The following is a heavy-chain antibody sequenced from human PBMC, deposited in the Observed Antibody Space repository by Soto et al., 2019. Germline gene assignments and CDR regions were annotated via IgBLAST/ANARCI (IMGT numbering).Heavy chain of an antibody. CDR1: GYTFTSYD. V-gene: IGHV1-8*01. J-gene: IGHJ6*02. Sequence: ASVKVSCKASGYTFTSYDINWVGQATGQGLEWMGWMNPNSGNTGYSQKFQGRVTITRDTSASTAYMELSSLRSEDTAVYYCARAQRITIFGVVTYGMDVWGQGTTVTVSS. CDR2: MNPNSGNT. D-gene: IGHD3-3*01. CDR3: ARAQRITIFGVVTYGMDV.